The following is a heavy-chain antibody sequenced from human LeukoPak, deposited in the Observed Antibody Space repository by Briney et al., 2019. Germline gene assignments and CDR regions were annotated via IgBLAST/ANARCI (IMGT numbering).Heavy chain of an antibody. Sequence: GASVKVSCKASGYTFTSYAMNWVRQAPRQGLEWMGWINTNTGSPTYAQGFTGRFVLSLDTSISTAYLQISSLKAEDTAVYYCARAPTGYTSSLGYWGQGTLVTVSS. CDR2: INTNTGSP. V-gene: IGHV7-4-1*02. CDR3: ARAPTGYTSSLGY. J-gene: IGHJ4*02. D-gene: IGHD6-13*01. CDR1: GYTFTSYA.